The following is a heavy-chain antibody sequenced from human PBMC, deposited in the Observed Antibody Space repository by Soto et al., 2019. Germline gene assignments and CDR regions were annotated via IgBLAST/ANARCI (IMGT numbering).Heavy chain of an antibody. J-gene: IGHJ3*02. Sequence: PSETLSLTCAVYGGSFSGYYWSWIRQPPGKGLEWIGEINHSGSTNYNPSLKSRVTISVDTSKNQFSLKLSSVTAADTAVYYCARISRRAFDIWGQGTIVTVSS. V-gene: IGHV4-34*01. CDR3: ARISRRAFDI. CDR2: INHSGST. D-gene: IGHD3-3*02. CDR1: GGSFSGYY.